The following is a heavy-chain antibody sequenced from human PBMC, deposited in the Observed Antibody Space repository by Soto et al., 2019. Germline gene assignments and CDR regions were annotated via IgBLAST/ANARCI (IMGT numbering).Heavy chain of an antibody. CDR1: GFTFSSYA. D-gene: IGHD3-3*01. J-gene: IGHJ4*02. CDR3: AKDKRESNPTYYDFWSGGRELSY. V-gene: IGHV3-23*01. CDR2: ISGSGGST. Sequence: GGSLRLSCAASGFTFSSYAMSWVRQAPGPGLEWGSAISGSGGSTYYADSVKGRFTISRDNSKNTLYLQMNSLRAEDTAVYYCAKDKRESNPTYYDFWSGGRELSYRGQGT.